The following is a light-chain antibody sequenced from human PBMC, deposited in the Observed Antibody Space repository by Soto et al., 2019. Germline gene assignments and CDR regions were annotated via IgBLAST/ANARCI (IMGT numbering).Light chain of an antibody. CDR2: GAS. J-gene: IGKJ4*01. CDR3: HQYGSSPKLT. V-gene: IGKV3-20*01. CDR1: QSVSSRY. Sequence: EFVLTHSPGTMSLSPGEIATLSCRASQSVSSRYLAWYQQKPGQAPGLLIYGASSRATGIPDRFSGSGSGTDFTLTISRLEPEDFAVYSCHQYGSSPKLTFGGGTKVEIK.